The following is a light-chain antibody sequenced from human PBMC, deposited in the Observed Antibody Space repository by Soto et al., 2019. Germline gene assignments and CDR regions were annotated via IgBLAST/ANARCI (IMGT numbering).Light chain of an antibody. V-gene: IGKV3-20*01. Sequence: EIVLTQSPGTLYLSPGAGATLSCRASQSVSSTSLAWYQHKPGQAPRLLIYGATSRAICIPDRFRGSGSGADCTVPTSRQEPDDLVVYYSQQYGSSLPHTFVGGTKVEI. CDR1: QSVSSTS. CDR3: QQYGSSLPHT. J-gene: IGKJ4*01. CDR2: GAT.